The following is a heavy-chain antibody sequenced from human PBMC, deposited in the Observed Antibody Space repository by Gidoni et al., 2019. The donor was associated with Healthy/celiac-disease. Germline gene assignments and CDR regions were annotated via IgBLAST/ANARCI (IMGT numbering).Heavy chain of an antibody. CDR3: ARQTLDIVVVPAAKPVSGFDP. CDR2: TYYSGST. V-gene: IGHV4-39*01. J-gene: IGHJ5*02. CDR1: GGSISSSSYY. D-gene: IGHD2-2*02. Sequence: QLQLQESGPGLVKPSETLSLTCTVSGGSISSSSYYWGWIRQPPWKGLEWIGSTYYSGSTYYNPSLKSRVTISVDTSKNQFSLKLSSVTAADTAVYYCARQTLDIVVVPAAKPVSGFDPWGQGTLVTVSS.